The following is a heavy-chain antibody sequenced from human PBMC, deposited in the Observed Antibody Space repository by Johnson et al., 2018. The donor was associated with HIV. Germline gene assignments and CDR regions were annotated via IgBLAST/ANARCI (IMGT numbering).Heavy chain of an antibody. CDR1: GFTFSSYD. CDR2: IGTAGAT. J-gene: IGHJ3*02. CDR3: ARGPGYCSGDTCSDTHDLGDAFDI. V-gene: IGHV3-13*01. D-gene: IGHD2-15*01. Sequence: VQLVESGGGLVQPGRSLRLSCAASGFTFSSYDMHWVRQATGKGLEWVSAIGTAGATYYPGSVKGRFTISRENAKNSLYLQMNSLRAGDTAVYYCARGPGYCSGDTCSDTHDLGDAFDIWGQGTMVTVSS.